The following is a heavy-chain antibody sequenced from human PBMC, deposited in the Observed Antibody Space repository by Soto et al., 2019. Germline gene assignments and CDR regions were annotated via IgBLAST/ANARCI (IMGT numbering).Heavy chain of an antibody. CDR3: ARAKYYYDSSGFGAFDI. V-gene: IGHV1-69*01. D-gene: IGHD3-22*01. J-gene: IGHJ3*02. Sequence: SCKASGGTFSSYAISWVRQAPGQGLEWMGGIIPIFGTANYAQKFQGRVTITADESTSTAYMELSSLRSEDTAVYYCARAKYYYDSSGFGAFDIWGQGTMVTVSS. CDR1: GGTFSSYA. CDR2: IIPIFGTA.